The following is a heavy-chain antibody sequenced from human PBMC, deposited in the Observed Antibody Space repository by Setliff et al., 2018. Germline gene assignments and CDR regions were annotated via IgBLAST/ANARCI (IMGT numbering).Heavy chain of an antibody. V-gene: IGHV4-34*01. CDR2: INHSGST. CDR1: GGSFSGYY. D-gene: IGHD2-15*01. J-gene: IGHJ6*03. Sequence: SETLSLTCAVYGGSFSGYYWSWIRQPPGKGLEWIGEINHSGSTNYNPSLKSRVTMSVDTSKNQFSLKLSSVTAADTAVYYCARGQRYCSGGSCYYYMDVWGKGTTVTVSS. CDR3: ARGQRYCSGGSCYYYMDV.